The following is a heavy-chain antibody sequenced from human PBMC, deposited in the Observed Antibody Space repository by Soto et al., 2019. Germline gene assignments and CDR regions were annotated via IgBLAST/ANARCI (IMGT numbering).Heavy chain of an antibody. V-gene: IGHV3-21*01. Sequence: EVQLVESGGGLVKPGGSLRLSCAASGFTFSSYSMNWVRQAPGKGLEWVSSISSSSSYIYYADSVKGRFTISRDNAKNSLYLQMNTLRAEDTAVYYCARCLPPFDTCSGPYYYYYMDVWGKGTTVTVSS. CDR2: ISSSSSYI. J-gene: IGHJ6*03. CDR3: ARCLPPFDTCSGPYYYYYMDV. CDR1: GFTFSSYS. D-gene: IGHD2-15*01.